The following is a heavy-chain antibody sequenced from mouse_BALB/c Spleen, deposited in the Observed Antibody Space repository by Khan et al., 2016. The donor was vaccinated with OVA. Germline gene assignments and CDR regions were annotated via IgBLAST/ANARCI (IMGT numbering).Heavy chain of an antibody. CDR1: GYIFTSYW. Sequence: QVQLKESGAELVRPGASVKLSCKTSGYIFTSYWIHWVKQRSGQGLEWIARIYPGTDYTYYNEKLKDKATLTADKFSSTAYMQLRSLKSADSAVYCCTREEAVYYFDYWGQGTTLTVSS. J-gene: IGHJ2*01. CDR2: IYPGTDYT. D-gene: IGHD3-3*01. CDR3: TREEAVYYFDY. V-gene: IGHV1-76*01.